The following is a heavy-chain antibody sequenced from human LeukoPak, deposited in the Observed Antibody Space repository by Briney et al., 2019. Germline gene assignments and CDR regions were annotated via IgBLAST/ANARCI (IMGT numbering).Heavy chain of an antibody. D-gene: IGHD1-7*01. Sequence: GGSLRLSCAASGFTFSSYGITWVRQTPGKGLEWVSAISGSGGSTYYADSVKGRFTISRDNSKNTLYLQMNSLRAEDTAVYYCAKQSLGRNYYFDYWGQGTLVTVSS. CDR1: GFTFSSYG. CDR3: AKQSLGRNYYFDY. J-gene: IGHJ4*02. CDR2: ISGSGGST. V-gene: IGHV3-23*01.